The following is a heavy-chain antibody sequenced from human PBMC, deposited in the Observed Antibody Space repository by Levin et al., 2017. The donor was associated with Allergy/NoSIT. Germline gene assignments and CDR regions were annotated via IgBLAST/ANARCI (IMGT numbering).Heavy chain of an antibody. J-gene: IGHJ4*02. V-gene: IGHV2-5*02. CDR1: GFSLSTSEVG. CDR3: AHRPPFTYSSAPFDY. D-gene: IGHD6-19*01. CDR2: IYWDDDK. Sequence: SDPTLVKPTQTLTLTCTFSGFSLSTSEVGVGWIRQPPGKALEWLALIYWDDDKRYSPSLKSRLTITKDTSKNQVVLTMTNLDPVDTATYYCAHRPPFTYSSAPFDYWGQGTLVTVSS.